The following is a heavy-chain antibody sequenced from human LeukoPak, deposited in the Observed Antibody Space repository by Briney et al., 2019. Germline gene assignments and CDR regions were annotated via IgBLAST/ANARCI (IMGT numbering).Heavy chain of an antibody. Sequence: SVKVSCKASGGPFTSYPFSWVRQAPGQGREWMGGIVPVLGTTNYAQKFRGRVKITTDASTTTLYMDLRGLRPEDTAVYYCARAGTYGKFEYWGQGTLVIVSS. CDR1: GGPFTSYP. D-gene: IGHD4-17*01. CDR2: IVPVLGTT. CDR3: ARAGTYGKFEY. J-gene: IGHJ4*02. V-gene: IGHV1-69*16.